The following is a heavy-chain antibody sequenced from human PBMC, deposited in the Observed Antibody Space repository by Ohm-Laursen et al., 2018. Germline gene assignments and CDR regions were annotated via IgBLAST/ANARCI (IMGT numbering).Heavy chain of an antibody. CDR2: ISYDGNSK. CDR3: AKDFYDYDGRQALDY. V-gene: IGHV3-30*18. J-gene: IGHJ4*02. D-gene: IGHD3-22*01. Sequence: SLRLSCTASGFTFSGYGMHWVRQAPGKGLEWVALISYDGNSKYYGDSVKGRFTISRDNSENTLYLQMNNLRAEDTAVYYCAKDFYDYDGRQALDYWGQGILVTVSS. CDR1: GFTFSGYG.